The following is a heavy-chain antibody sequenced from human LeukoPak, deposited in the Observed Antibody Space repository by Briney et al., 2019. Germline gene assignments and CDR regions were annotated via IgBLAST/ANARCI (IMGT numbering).Heavy chain of an antibody. Sequence: SETLSLTCTVSGGSISSSSYYWGWIRQPPGKGLEWIGNIYYSGSTYYNPSLKSRVTMSVDMSKNQFSLKLSSMIAADTAVYYCARVSSSWYQDWYFDLWGRGTLVTVPS. J-gene: IGHJ2*01. CDR3: ARVSSSWYQDWYFDL. CDR1: GGSISSSSYY. D-gene: IGHD6-13*01. V-gene: IGHV4-39*07. CDR2: IYYSGST.